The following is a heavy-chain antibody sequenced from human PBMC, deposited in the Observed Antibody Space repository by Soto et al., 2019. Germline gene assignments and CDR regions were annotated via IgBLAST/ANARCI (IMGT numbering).Heavy chain of an antibody. Sequence: GGSLRLSCAASGFTFSSYGMHWVRQAPGKGLEWVAVISYDGGNKYYADSVKGRFTISRDNSKNTLYLQMNSLRAEDTAVYYCAKDLRDYDSSGQYYYGMDVWGQGTTVTVSS. CDR3: AKDLRDYDSSGQYYYGMDV. J-gene: IGHJ6*02. CDR1: GFTFSSYG. V-gene: IGHV3-30*18. D-gene: IGHD3-22*01. CDR2: ISYDGGNK.